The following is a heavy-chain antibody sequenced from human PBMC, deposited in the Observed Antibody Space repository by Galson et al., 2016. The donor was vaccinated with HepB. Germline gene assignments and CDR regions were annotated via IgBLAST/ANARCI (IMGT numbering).Heavy chain of an antibody. V-gene: IGHV3-30-3*01. D-gene: IGHD3-22*01. J-gene: IGHJ4*02. CDR1: GFTFNSFV. CDR3: ARDRLTSSGYIDH. Sequence: SLRLSCAASGFTFNSFVFHWVRQRPGRGLEWVAMISYDGSEKHFADSVQGRFSISRDNSKGILFLQMDSLRPEDTAVYLCARDRLTSSGYIDHWGQGTLVTVSS. CDR2: ISYDGSEK.